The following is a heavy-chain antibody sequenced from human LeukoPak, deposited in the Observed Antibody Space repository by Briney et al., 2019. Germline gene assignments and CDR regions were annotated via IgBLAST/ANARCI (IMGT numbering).Heavy chain of an antibody. V-gene: IGHV3-7*01. CDR2: MNEDGSEK. Sequence: GGSLRLSCAASGFNFGTYWMHWVRQAPGKGLEWVANMNEDGSEKNYVDSVKGRFTISRDNAQDSLYLQMNSLRAEDTAVYYCARDRGYSNFDYWGQGTLLTVSS. CDR1: GFNFGTYW. J-gene: IGHJ4*02. CDR3: ARDRGYSNFDY. D-gene: IGHD4-11*01.